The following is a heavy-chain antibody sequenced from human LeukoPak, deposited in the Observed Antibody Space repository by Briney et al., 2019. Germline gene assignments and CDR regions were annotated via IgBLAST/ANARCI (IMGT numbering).Heavy chain of an antibody. CDR3: AKDVGVIAAAGYFDY. D-gene: IGHD6-13*01. J-gene: IGHJ4*02. V-gene: IGHV3-30*02. CDR2: IRYDGSNK. CDR1: GFTFSSYG. Sequence: PGGSLRLSCAASGFTFSSYGMHWVRQAPGKGLEWVAFIRYDGSNKYYADSVKGRFTISRDNSKNTLYLQMNSLRAEDTAVYYCAKDVGVIAAAGYFDYWGQGTLVTVSS.